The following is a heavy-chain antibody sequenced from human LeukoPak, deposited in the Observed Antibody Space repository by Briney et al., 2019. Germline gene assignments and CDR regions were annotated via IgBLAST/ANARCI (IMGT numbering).Heavy chain of an antibody. D-gene: IGHD4-17*01. CDR3: AKERQTGDYFTSDR. CDR1: GFTFSSYT. J-gene: IGHJ5*02. Sequence: PGGCLRLSCAASGFTFSSYTMNWFRQAPGKGLEWVSAISGSGSNTYYAGSVKGRFTISRDNSKNTLYLQMNSLRGEDAAVYYCAKERQTGDYFTSDRWGQGTLVTVSS. V-gene: IGHV3-23*01. CDR2: ISGSGSNT.